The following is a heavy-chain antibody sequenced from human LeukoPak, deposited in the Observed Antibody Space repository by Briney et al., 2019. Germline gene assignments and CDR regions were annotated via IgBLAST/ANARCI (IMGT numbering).Heavy chain of an antibody. J-gene: IGHJ4*02. Sequence: ASVKVSCKASGYTFTSYGISWVRQAPGQGLEWMGWISAYNGNTNYAQKLQGRVTMTTDTSTSTAYMELRSLRSDDTAVYYCARDRGGYDLPDHFDYWGQGTLVTVSS. CDR2: ISAYNGNT. V-gene: IGHV1-18*01. CDR1: GYTFTSYG. CDR3: ARDRGGYDLPDHFDY. D-gene: IGHD5-12*01.